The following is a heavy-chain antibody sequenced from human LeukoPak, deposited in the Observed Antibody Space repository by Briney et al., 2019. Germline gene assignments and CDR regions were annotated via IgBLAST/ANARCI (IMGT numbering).Heavy chain of an antibody. J-gene: IGHJ4*02. D-gene: IGHD1-26*01. CDR3: AKDLAWRSYSLLDY. V-gene: IGHV3-30*18. Sequence: GGSLRLSCAASGFTFSSYGMHWVRQAPGKGLEWVAVISYDGSNKYYADSVKGRFTISRDNSKNTLYLKMNSLRAEDTAVYYCAKDLAWRSYSLLDYWGQGTLVTVSS. CDR2: ISYDGSNK. CDR1: GFTFSSYG.